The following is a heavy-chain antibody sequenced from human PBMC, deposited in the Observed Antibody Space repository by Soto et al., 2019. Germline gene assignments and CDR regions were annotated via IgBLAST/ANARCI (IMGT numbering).Heavy chain of an antibody. D-gene: IGHD3-10*01. CDR1: GGPISSGGYS. V-gene: IGHV4-30-2*01. CDR2: IYHSGST. J-gene: IGHJ6*02. CDR3: ARAAVRGVMYYGMDV. Sequence: QLQLQESGSGLVKPSQTLSLTCAVSGGPISSGGYSWSWIRQPPGKGLEWIGYIYHSGSTYYNPSLKSRVTISVDRSKNQFSLKLSSVTAADTAVYYCARAAVRGVMYYGMDVWGQGTTVTVSS.